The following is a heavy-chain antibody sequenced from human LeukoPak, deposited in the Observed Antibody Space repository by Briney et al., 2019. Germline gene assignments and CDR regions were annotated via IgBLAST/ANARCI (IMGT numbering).Heavy chain of an antibody. CDR1: GFSFSDYS. CDR3: ARDSFAGYDSSGYSSYDY. V-gene: IGHV3-21*01. D-gene: IGHD3-22*01. J-gene: IGHJ4*02. CDR2: ISSYSTYI. Sequence: GGSLRLSCAASGFSFSDYSMNWVRQAPGKGLEWVSFISSYSTYIYYADSLKGRFTISRGNAKNSLYLQMNSLRAEDTAVYYCARDSFAGYDSSGYSSYDYWGQGTLVTVSS.